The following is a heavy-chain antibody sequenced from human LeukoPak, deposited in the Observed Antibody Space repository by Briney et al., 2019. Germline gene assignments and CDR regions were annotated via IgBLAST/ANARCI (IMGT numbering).Heavy chain of an antibody. J-gene: IGHJ3*02. Sequence: PGGSLTHSRAASGFTYSSLVVGWVGQAPGKGLEWVSSISGSGGSTYYADSVKGRFTISRENSKNTLYLQMNSLRAEDTAFFYCAKDGYDSSGYSGTFDIWGERRRLTVSS. D-gene: IGHD3-22*01. V-gene: IGHV3-23*01. CDR2: ISGSGGST. CDR3: AKDGYDSSGYSGTFDI. CDR1: GFTYSSLV.